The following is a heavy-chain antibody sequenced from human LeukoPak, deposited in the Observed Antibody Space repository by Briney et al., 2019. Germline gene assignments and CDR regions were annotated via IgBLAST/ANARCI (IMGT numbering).Heavy chain of an antibody. D-gene: IGHD3-3*01. CDR2: ISWNSGSI. CDR1: GFTFDDYA. Sequence: GGSLRLSCAASGFTFDDYAMHWVRQAPGKGLEWVSGISWNSGSIGYADSAKGRFTTSRDNAKNSLYLQMNSLGAEDTAVYYCAKDEGYGFWCGSNWFDPGGQGALVTVSS. V-gene: IGHV3-9*01. CDR3: AKDEGYGFWCGSNWFDP. J-gene: IGHJ5*02.